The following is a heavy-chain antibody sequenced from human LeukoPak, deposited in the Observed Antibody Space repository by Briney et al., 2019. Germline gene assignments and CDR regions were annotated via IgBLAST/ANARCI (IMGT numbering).Heavy chain of an antibody. CDR1: GFTFSSYS. J-gene: IGHJ6*02. V-gene: IGHV3-49*04. CDR3: TRDTGMDV. CDR2: IRSKAYRGTT. Sequence: GGSLRLSCAASGFTFSSYSMNWVREAPGEGLEGVGFIRSKAYRGTTEYAASVKGSFTISRDDSKSIAYLQMNSLKTDDTAVYYCTRDTGMDVWGQGTTVTVSS.